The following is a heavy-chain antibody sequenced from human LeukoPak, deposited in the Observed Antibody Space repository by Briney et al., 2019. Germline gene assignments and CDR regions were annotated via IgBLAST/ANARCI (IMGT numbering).Heavy chain of an antibody. D-gene: IGHD3-22*01. CDR1: GGSISSYY. V-gene: IGHV4-4*07. CDR3: ARGPADYYDSSGPFDY. Sequence: SETLSLTCTVSGGSISSYYWSWIRQPAGKGLEWIGRIYTSGSTNYNPSLKSRVTMSVDTSKNQFSLKLSSVTAADTAVYYCARGPADYYDSSGPFDYWGQGTLVTVSS. J-gene: IGHJ4*02. CDR2: IYTSGST.